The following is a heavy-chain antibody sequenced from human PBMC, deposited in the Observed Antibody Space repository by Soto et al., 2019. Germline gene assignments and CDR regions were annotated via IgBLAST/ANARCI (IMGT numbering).Heavy chain of an antibody. CDR2: ISYDGSNK. D-gene: IGHD4-4*01. CDR3: ARGSVTPNPLGY. CDR1: GFTFSSYA. V-gene: IGHV3-30-3*01. Sequence: QPGGSLRLSCAASGFTFSSYAMHWVRQAPGKGLEWVAVISYDGSNKYYADSVKGRFTISRDNSKNTLYLQMNSLRAEDTAVYYCARGSVTPNPLGYWGQGTLVTVSS. J-gene: IGHJ4*02.